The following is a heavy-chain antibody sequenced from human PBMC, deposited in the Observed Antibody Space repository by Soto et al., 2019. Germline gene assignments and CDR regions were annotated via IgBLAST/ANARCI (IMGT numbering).Heavy chain of an antibody. CDR3: ASRSATVLSLTY. CDR2: IIPIFGTA. D-gene: IGHD2-8*01. J-gene: IGHJ4*02. CDR1: GGTFSSYA. V-gene: IGHV1-69*13. Sequence: SVKVSCKASGGTFSSYAISWVRQAPGQGLEWMGGIIPIFGTANYAQKFQGRVTITADESKNTLYLQMNSLRAEDTAVYYCASRSATVLSLTYWGPGTQVTVSS.